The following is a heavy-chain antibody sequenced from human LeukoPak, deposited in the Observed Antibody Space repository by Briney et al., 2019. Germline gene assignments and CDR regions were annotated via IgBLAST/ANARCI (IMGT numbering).Heavy chain of an antibody. CDR1: GFTVSSNY. Sequence: GGSLRLSCAASGFTVSSNYMSWVCQAPGKGLEWVSVIYSGGSTYYADSVKGRFTISRDNSKNTLYLQMNSLRAEDTAVYYCAREVARWLQYYFDYWGQGTLVTVSS. CDR3: AREVARWLQYYFDY. D-gene: IGHD5-24*01. V-gene: IGHV3-53*01. J-gene: IGHJ4*02. CDR2: IYSGGST.